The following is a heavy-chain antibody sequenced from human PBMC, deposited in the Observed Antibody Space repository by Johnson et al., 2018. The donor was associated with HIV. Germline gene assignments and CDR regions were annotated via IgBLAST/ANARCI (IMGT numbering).Heavy chain of an antibody. D-gene: IGHD1-26*01. J-gene: IGHJ3*02. CDR2: IRSKAYGGTT. CDR3: TRGKSGSYYPYAFDI. V-gene: IGHV3-49*04. Sequence: VQLMESGGGLVQPGGSLRLSCAASGFTFSDHHMDWVRQAPGKGLEWVGFIRSKAYGGTTEYAASVKGRFTISRDDSKSNAYLEMNSLKTEDTAVYYCTRGKSGSYYPYAFDIWGQGTMVTVSS. CDR1: GFTFSDHH.